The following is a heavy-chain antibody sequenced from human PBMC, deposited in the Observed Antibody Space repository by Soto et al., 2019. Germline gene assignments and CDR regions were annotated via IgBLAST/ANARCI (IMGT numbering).Heavy chain of an antibody. Sequence: GGSLRLSCAASGFTFSNYAMNWVRQAPGKGLEWVSVISGSGGSTYYADSVQGRFTISRDNSKNTLCLQVNSLRAEDTAVYYCAKPRGSDYYDTSGYYDFDYWGQGTLVTVSS. D-gene: IGHD3-22*01. J-gene: IGHJ4*02. V-gene: IGHV3-23*01. CDR3: AKPRGSDYYDTSGYYDFDY. CDR1: GFTFSNYA. CDR2: ISGSGGST.